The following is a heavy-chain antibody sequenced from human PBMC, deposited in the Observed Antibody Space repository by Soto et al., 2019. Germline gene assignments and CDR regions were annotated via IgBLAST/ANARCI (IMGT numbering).Heavy chain of an antibody. CDR2: IYWDDDK. D-gene: IGHD2-2*01. CDR1: GFSLSSSGVG. V-gene: IGHV2-5*02. J-gene: IGHJ1*01. CDR3: ARTSCMSTSCYSKYFQH. Sequence: GSGPTLVNPTQTLTLTCTFSGFSLSSSGVGVGWIRQPPGKALEWLALIYWDDDKRYSPSLKSRLTITKDTSKNQVVLTMTNMDPVDTGTYYCARTSCMSTSCYSKYFQHWGQGTLVTVSS.